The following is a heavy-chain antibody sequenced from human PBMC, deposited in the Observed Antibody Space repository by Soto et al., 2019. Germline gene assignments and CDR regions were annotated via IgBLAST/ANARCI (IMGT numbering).Heavy chain of an antibody. CDR1: GFTFSSYW. Sequence: EVQLVESGGGLVQPGGSLRLSCAAAGFTFSSYWMSWVRQAPGKGLEWVANIKQDGNEKYYVDSVKGRFTISRDNAKNSLYLQMNSLRAEDTAVYYCARDIAVAANWFDPWGQGTLVTVSS. J-gene: IGHJ5*02. CDR2: IKQDGNEK. CDR3: ARDIAVAANWFDP. V-gene: IGHV3-7*01. D-gene: IGHD6-19*01.